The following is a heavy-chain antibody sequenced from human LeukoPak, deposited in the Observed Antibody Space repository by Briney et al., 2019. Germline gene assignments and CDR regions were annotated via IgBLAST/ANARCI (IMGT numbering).Heavy chain of an antibody. J-gene: IGHJ4*02. CDR3: VKFYSSGYYYGHDY. V-gene: IGHV3-64D*06. Sequence: PGGSLRLSCSASGFSFSSYAMHWVRQAPGKGLEYVSAISNNGGNTYYADSVKGRFTISRDTSKNTLYLQMSSLRAEDTAVYYCVKFYSSGYYYGHDYWGQGTLVTVSS. CDR1: GFSFSSYA. D-gene: IGHD3-22*01. CDR2: ISNNGGNT.